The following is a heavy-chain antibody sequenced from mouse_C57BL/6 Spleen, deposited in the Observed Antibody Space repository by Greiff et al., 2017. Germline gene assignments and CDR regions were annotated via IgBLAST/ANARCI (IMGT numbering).Heavy chain of an antibody. Sequence: QVQLQQSGAELVRPGASVTLSCKASGYTFTDYEMHWVKQTPVHGLEWIGAIDPETGGTAYNQKFKGKAILTADKSSSTAYMELRSLTSEDSAVYYCTRITTVVATRDWYFDVWGTGTTVTVSS. CDR2: IDPETGGT. D-gene: IGHD1-1*01. V-gene: IGHV1-15*01. CDR1: GYTFTDYE. J-gene: IGHJ1*03. CDR3: TRITTVVATRDWYFDV.